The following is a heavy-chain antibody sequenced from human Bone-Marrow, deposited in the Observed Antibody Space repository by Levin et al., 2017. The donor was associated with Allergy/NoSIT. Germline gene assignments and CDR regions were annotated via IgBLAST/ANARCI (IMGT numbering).Heavy chain of an antibody. J-gene: IGHJ3*02. D-gene: IGHD6-6*01. CDR3: AKSRTYSSSSGAFDI. CDR1: GFSFAGYA. CDR2: ISWNSGNV. Sequence: SLKISCAASGFSFAGYAMHWVRQAPGKGLEWVSSISWNSGNVDYADSVKGRFTLSRDNAKNSLYLRLSSLKPDDTALYYCAKSRTYSSSSGAFDIWGQGTRVIVSS. V-gene: IGHV3-9*01.